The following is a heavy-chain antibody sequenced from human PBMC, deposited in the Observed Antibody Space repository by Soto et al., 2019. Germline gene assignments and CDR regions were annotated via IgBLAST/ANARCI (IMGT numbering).Heavy chain of an antibody. J-gene: IGHJ4*02. CDR1: GCTFSSYA. D-gene: IGHD6-13*01. V-gene: IGHV3-23*01. CDR3: AKENGYSSSWFEFDY. Sequence: EVQLLESGGGLVQPGGSLRLSCAASGCTFSSYAMSWVRQAPGQGLEWVSAISGSGGSTYYADSVKGRFTIPRDNSKNTLYPQMNSPRAEDTAVYYCAKENGYSSSWFEFDYWGQGNLVTVSS. CDR2: ISGSGGST.